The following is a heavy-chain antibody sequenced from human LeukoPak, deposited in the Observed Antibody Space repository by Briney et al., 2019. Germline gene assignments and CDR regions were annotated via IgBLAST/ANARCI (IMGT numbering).Heavy chain of an antibody. CDR3: ATGEQWLAFDY. D-gene: IGHD6-19*01. J-gene: IGHJ4*02. CDR1: GFTFSSYA. V-gene: IGHV3-23*01. CDR2: ISGSGSST. Sequence: PGGSLRLSCAASGFTFSSYAMSWVRQAPGKGLEWVSAISGSGSSTYYADSVKGRITVSRDKSKNTLHLQITSLRAEDTAVYYCATGEQWLAFDYWGQGTLVTVSS.